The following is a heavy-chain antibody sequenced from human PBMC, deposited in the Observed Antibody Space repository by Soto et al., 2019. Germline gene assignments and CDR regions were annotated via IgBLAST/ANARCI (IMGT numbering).Heavy chain of an antibody. J-gene: IGHJ4*02. Sequence: EVQLVESGGGLVKPGGSLRLSCSASGFTFSTYSMNWVRQAPGKGREWVSSIGTSSSYIYYADSVKGRFTISRDNAKNALYLQMNSLRAEDTAVYYCARDRYGDYSVDYWGQGTLVTVSS. CDR2: IGTSSSYI. D-gene: IGHD4-17*01. CDR3: ARDRYGDYSVDY. CDR1: GFTFSTYS. V-gene: IGHV3-21*01.